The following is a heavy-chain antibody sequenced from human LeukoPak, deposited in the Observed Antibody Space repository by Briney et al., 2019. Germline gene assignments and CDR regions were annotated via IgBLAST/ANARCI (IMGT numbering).Heavy chain of an antibody. Sequence: GGSLKVSCAASGFTFSDSAMHWVRQASGKGLEWVGRVRTKANSYATAYAASVKGRFTISRDDSKNTAYLEMNSLKTEDTAVYYCTSSSSYNWFDPWGQGTLVTVSS. CDR2: VRTKANSYAT. D-gene: IGHD6-13*01. J-gene: IGHJ5*02. CDR3: TSSSSYNWFDP. V-gene: IGHV3-73*01. CDR1: GFTFSDSA.